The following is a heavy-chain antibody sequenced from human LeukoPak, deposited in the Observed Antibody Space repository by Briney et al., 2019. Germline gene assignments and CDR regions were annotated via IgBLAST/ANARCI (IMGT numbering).Heavy chain of an antibody. CDR3: AKDQGRDGYNCIDY. CDR2: ISGSGGST. CDR1: GFTFSSYA. D-gene: IGHD5-24*01. J-gene: IGHJ4*02. Sequence: GGSLRLSCAASGFTFSSYAMHWVRQAPGKGLEWVSAISGSGGSTYYADSVKGRFTISRDNSKNTLYLQMNSLRAEDTAVYYCAKDQGRDGYNCIDYWGQGTLVTVSS. V-gene: IGHV3-23*01.